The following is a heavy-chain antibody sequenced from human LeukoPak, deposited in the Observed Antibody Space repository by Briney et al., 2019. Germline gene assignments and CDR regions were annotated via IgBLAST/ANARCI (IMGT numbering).Heavy chain of an antibody. Sequence: PGGSLRLSCVASGFTFDDYAMHWVCQVPGKSLEWVSLISGDGSSTSYADSVKGRFTISRDNSKNSLYLQMNSLRTEDTALYYCTKDMGAPLGWFDPWGQGTLVTVSS. V-gene: IGHV3-43*02. CDR3: TKDMGAPLGWFDP. J-gene: IGHJ5*02. CDR2: ISGDGSST. D-gene: IGHD1-26*01. CDR1: GFTFDDYA.